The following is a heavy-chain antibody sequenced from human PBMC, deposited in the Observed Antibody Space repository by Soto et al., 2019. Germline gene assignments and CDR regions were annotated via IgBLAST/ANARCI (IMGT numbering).Heavy chain of an antibody. CDR2: IYYSGST. CDR1: GGSIISYY. CDR3: ARQERLYCSGGSCYSPGYYYMDV. Sequence: PSETLSLTCTVSGGSIISYYWSWIRQPPGKGLEWIGYIYYSGSTNYNPSLKSRVTISVDTSKNQFSLKLSSVTAADTAVYYCARQERLYCSGGSCYSPGYYYMDVWGKGTTVTVS. D-gene: IGHD2-15*01. J-gene: IGHJ6*03. V-gene: IGHV4-59*01.